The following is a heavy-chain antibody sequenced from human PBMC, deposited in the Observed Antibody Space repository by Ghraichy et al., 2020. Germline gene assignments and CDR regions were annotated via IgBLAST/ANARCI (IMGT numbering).Heavy chain of an antibody. D-gene: IGHD6-19*01. V-gene: IGHV3-53*01. CDR2: IYSSGTT. Sequence: GGSLRRSCAASGFSVSSNDMNWVRQAPGKGLEWVSLIYSSGTTHYADSVKGRFTISRDTSKNTVYLQMNSLRAEDTAVYYCARRPVVAVPGSGGDNWGQGVLVTVSS. CDR3: ARRPVVAVPGSGGDN. J-gene: IGHJ4*02. CDR1: GFSVSSND.